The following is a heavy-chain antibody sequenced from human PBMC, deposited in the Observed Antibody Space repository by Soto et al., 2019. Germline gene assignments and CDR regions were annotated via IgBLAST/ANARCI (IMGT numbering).Heavy chain of an antibody. D-gene: IGHD3-16*01. J-gene: IGHJ3*02. CDR1: GYTFTSYA. CDR2: INAGNGNT. Sequence: QVLLVQSGAEVQQPGASVKVSCKASGYTFTSYAIHWVRQAPGPRLEWMGWINAGNGNTQYSQQFQGRVTITRDTSPSIAYMEVSSLRSEDTALYYCAREQSGEIMTMTDAFDIWGQGTMVTVSS. V-gene: IGHV1-3*01. CDR3: AREQSGEIMTMTDAFDI.